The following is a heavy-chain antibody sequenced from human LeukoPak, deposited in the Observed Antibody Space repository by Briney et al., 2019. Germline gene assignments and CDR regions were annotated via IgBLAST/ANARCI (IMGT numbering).Heavy chain of an antibody. J-gene: IGHJ3*02. CDR2: IKQDGSEK. CDR3: ASSGSTYYTDTFDT. D-gene: IGHD3-3*01. V-gene: IGHV3-7*01. Sequence: GGSLRLSCAASGFTFSRFWMSWVRQAPGKGLEWVFDIKQDGSEKYYVDSVKGRFTISRDNAKNSLYLQMNSLRVEDTAVYYCASSGSTYYTDTFDTWGQGTMVTVSS. CDR1: GFTFSRFW.